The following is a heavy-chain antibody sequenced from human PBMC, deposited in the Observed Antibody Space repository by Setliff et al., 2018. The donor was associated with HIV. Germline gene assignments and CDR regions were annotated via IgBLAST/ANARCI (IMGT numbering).Heavy chain of an antibody. CDR1: GYAFGSYD. CDR2: MNPTSGNT. V-gene: IGHV1-8*02. CDR3: ARRFGYSYGFWFFED. J-gene: IGHJ4*02. D-gene: IGHD5-18*01. Sequence: VSCKASGYAFGSYDIHWVRQVSGQGLEWVAWMNPTSGNTGSAQRFQGRVTMTRKTSITTAYLEVKSLNHDDTATYYCARRFGYSYGFWFFEDWGQGTRVTVSS.